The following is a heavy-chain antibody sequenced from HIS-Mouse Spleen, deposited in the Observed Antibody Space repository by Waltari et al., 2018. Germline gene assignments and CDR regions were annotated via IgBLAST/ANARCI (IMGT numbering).Heavy chain of an antibody. J-gene: IGHJ2*01. CDR3: AREIPYSSSWYDWYFDL. D-gene: IGHD6-13*01. V-gene: IGHV4-39*07. CDR1: GGSLSSSSYY. CDR2: IYYSGST. Sequence: QLQLQESGPGLVKPSETLSLTCTVSGGSLSSSSYYWGWFRPPPGKGREWIGSIYYSGSTYYNPSLKSRVTISVDTSKNQFSLKLSSVTAADTAVYYCAREIPYSSSWYDWYFDLWGRGTLVTVSS.